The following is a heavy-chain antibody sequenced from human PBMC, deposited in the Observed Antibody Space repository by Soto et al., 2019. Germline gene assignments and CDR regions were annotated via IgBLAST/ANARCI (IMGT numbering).Heavy chain of an antibody. Sequence: GASVKVSCKASGGTFNNYAISWVQQAPGQGXEWMGGIFPIFGTTNYAQKFQGRATITADESTSTAYMELSSLRSEDTAVYYCARGRIATRPDFSGDLRTYYLYGLDVWGQGTTVTVSS. CDR3: ARGRIATRPDFSGDLRTYYLYGLDV. CDR1: GGTFNNYA. CDR2: IFPIFGTT. D-gene: IGHD6-6*01. J-gene: IGHJ6*02. V-gene: IGHV1-69*13.